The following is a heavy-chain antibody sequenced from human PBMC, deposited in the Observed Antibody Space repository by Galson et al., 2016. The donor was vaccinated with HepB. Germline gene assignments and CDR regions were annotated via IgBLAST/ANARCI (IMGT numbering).Heavy chain of an antibody. CDR2: INSDGTTI. CDR3: ARSCGGDCRDVFDL. J-gene: IGHJ3*01. Sequence: SLRLSCAASGFTFRSKWMHWVRQAPGKGPVWLSRINSDGTTIEDADSGRGRFSISRDNAQNTLYLQMNTLRAEDTAVYYCARSCGGDCRDVFDLWGQGTMVIVSS. V-gene: IGHV3-74*01. D-gene: IGHD2-21*02. CDR1: GFTFRSKW.